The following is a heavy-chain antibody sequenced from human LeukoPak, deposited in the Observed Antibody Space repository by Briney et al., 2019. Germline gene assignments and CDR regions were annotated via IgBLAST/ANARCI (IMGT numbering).Heavy chain of an antibody. J-gene: IGHJ4*02. Sequence: ASETLSLTCTVSGGSISSDYWSWVRQSPGKGMEWIGYIYYSGTTSYNPSLKSRVTISLDTSKNQFSLKLSSVTAADTAVYYCARGANWGSPDYWGQGTLVTVSS. CDR3: ARGANWGSPDY. D-gene: IGHD7-27*01. CDR2: IYYSGTT. CDR1: GGSISSDY. V-gene: IGHV4-59*01.